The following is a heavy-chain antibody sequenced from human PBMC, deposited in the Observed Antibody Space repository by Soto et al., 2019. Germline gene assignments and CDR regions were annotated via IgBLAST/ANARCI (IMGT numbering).Heavy chain of an antibody. V-gene: IGHV1-18*04. CDR2: ISAYNGNK. D-gene: IGHD6-6*01. CDR3: ARTGGGMVARPLDY. Sequence: QIQLVQSGGKVKKPGASVEVSCKASGYMFTSYGISWVRQAPGQGLEWMAWISAYNGNKKYAQKFQGRVTMTTDTSTSTVSMELQNLRSDDTAIYYCARTGGGMVARPLDYWGQGTLVTVSS. CDR1: GYMFTSYG. J-gene: IGHJ4*02.